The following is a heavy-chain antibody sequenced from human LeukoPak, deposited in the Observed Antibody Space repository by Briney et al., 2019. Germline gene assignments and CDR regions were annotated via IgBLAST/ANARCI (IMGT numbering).Heavy chain of an antibody. V-gene: IGHV4-4*09. J-gene: IGHJ3*02. Sequence: PSETLSLTCTVSGDPAISSFYWSWIRQPPGKGLEWIGFMDASGNTKYNSSLKSRVAISEDMSKKQFSLKLSSVTAADTAVYYCARAVTGIAVAGTHAFDIWGQGTMVTVSS. CDR2: MDASGNT. CDR1: GDPAISSFY. D-gene: IGHD6-19*01. CDR3: ARAVTGIAVAGTHAFDI.